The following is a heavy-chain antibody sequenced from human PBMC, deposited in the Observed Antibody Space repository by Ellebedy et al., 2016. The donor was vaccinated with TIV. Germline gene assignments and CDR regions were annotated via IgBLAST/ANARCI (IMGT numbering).Heavy chain of an antibody. V-gene: IGHV3-48*04. J-gene: IGHJ3*02. CDR2: ISHSSLTI. D-gene: IGHD3-16*01. CDR1: GFTFRSYS. Sequence: GESLKISCAASGFTFRSYSMNWVRQAPGKGLEWISYISHSSLTIYYADSVKGRFNISRDNAKNSLSLQMNSWRAEDTAVYYCARDMGGGNERFKDAFDIWGQGTMVTVSP. CDR3: ARDMGGGNERFKDAFDI.